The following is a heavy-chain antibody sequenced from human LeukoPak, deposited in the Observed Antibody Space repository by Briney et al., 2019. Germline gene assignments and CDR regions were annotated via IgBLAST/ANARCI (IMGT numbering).Heavy chain of an antibody. CDR1: GGSFSGYY. CDR2: ISYTGST. J-gene: IGHJ1*01. V-gene: IGHV4-59*08. Sequence: SETLSLTCAVYGGSFSGYYWSWIRQPPGKGLEWIGYISYTGSTSYNPSLRSRVTISLHTSENQFSLRLTSVTAADTAVYYCATALVGGLFQHWGQGTLVTVSS. CDR3: ATALVGGLFQH. D-gene: IGHD1-26*01.